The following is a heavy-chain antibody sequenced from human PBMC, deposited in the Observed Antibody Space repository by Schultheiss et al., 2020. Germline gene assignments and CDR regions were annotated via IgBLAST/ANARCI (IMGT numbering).Heavy chain of an antibody. J-gene: IGHJ4*02. CDR1: GGTFSSYA. D-gene: IGHD1-26*01. Sequence: SVKVSCKASGGTFSSYAISWVRQAPGQGLEWMGGIIPIFGTANYAQKFQGRVTMTRDTSISTAYMELSRLRSDDTAVYYCARVRGGGSYSLPHYWGQGTLVTVTS. CDR3: ARVRGGGSYSLPHY. V-gene: IGHV1-69*05. CDR2: IIPIFGTA.